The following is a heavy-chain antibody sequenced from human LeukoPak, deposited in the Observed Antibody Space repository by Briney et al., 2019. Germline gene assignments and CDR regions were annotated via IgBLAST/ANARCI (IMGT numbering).Heavy chain of an antibody. CDR1: GGSFSGYY. J-gene: IGHJ6*03. Sequence: SETLSLTCAVYGGSFSGYYWSWIRQPPGKGLEWIGEINHSGSTNYNPSLKSRVTISVDTSKNQFSLKLSSVTAADTAVYYCARDRQGDYMDVWGKGTTVAVSS. V-gene: IGHV4-34*01. D-gene: IGHD3-16*02. CDR2: INHSGST. CDR3: ARDRQGDYMDV.